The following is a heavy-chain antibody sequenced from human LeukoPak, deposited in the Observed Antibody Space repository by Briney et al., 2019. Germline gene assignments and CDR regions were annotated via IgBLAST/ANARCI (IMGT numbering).Heavy chain of an antibody. CDR3: VRREAGGSNSRFYFDY. Sequence: PGGSLRLSCAASGFRFNTYWMHWVRHAPGEGLVWVSLISSDGSKALYADSVQGRFTISRDNAKNTVYLQMSSLSAEDTAMYYCVRREAGGSNSRFYFDYWGQGTPVRVSS. J-gene: IGHJ4*02. CDR2: ISSDGSKA. D-gene: IGHD6-13*01. V-gene: IGHV3-74*01. CDR1: GFRFNTYW.